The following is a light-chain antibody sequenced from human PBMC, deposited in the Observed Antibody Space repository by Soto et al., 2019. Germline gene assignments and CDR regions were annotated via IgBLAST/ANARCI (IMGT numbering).Light chain of an antibody. CDR3: LQHNSYPWT. CDR1: QGIRNG. J-gene: IGKJ1*01. V-gene: IGKV1-17*01. CDR2: AAS. Sequence: DIQMTQSPSSLSASVGDRVTITCRASQGIRNGLDWYQQKPGKAPKRLIYAASSLQSGVPSRFSGSGSGTEFTLTISSLQPEDFATYYCLQHNSYPWTFSQGTKVDIK.